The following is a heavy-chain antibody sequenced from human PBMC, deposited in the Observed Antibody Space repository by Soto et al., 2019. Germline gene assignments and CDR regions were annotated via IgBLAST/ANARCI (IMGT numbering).Heavy chain of an antibody. D-gene: IGHD6-6*01. J-gene: IGHJ3*02. Sequence: PSETLSLTCTVSVGSISSYYWSWIRQPPGKGLEWIGYIYYSGSTNYNPSLKSRVTISVDTSKNQFSLKLSSVTAADTAVYYCARVEDIAARPDLRAFDIWGQGTMVTVSS. V-gene: IGHV4-59*01. CDR3: ARVEDIAARPDLRAFDI. CDR1: VGSISSYY. CDR2: IYYSGST.